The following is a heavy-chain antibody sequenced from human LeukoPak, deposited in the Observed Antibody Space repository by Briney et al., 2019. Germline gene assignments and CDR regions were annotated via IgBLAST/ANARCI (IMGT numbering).Heavy chain of an antibody. V-gene: IGHV3-23*01. Sequence: GGSLRLSCAASGFTFSSYAMSWVRQAPGKGLEWVSAISGSGGSTYYADSVKGRFTISRDNSRNTLYLQMNSLRAEDTAVYYCAKDLRQQWLVTDYWGQGTLVTVSS. CDR3: AKDLRQQWLVTDY. J-gene: IGHJ4*02. D-gene: IGHD6-19*01. CDR1: GFTFSSYA. CDR2: ISGSGGST.